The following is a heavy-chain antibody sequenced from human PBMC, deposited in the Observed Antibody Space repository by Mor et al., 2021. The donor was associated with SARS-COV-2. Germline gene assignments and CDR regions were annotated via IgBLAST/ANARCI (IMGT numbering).Heavy chain of an antibody. D-gene: IGHD5-12*01. CDR2: SGSS. Sequence: SGSSNYNPSLKSRVTISVDTSKNQFSLKLSSVTAADTAVYYCARDGSGYDTYNYYGMDVCGQGTTVT. CDR3: ARDGSGYDTYNYYGMDV. V-gene: IGHV4-59*01. J-gene: IGHJ6*02.